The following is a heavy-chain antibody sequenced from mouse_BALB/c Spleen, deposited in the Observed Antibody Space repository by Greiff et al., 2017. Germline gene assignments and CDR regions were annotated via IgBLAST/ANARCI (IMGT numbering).Heavy chain of an antibody. V-gene: IGHV1S81*02. CDR1: GYTFTSYW. D-gene: IGHD2-3*01. CDR3: ARSGDGLDY. J-gene: IGHJ2*01. Sequence: QVQLQQSGAELVKPGASVKLSCKASGYTFTSYWMHWVKQRPGQGLEWIGEINPSNGRTNYNEKFKSKATLTVDKSSSTAYMQLSSLTSEDSAVYYCARSGDGLDYWGQGTTLTVSS. CDR2: INPSNGRT.